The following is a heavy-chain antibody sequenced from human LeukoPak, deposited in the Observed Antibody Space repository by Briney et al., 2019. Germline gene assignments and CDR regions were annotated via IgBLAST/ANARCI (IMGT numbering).Heavy chain of an antibody. Sequence: GESLRLSCAASGFTFSSYSTNWVRQAPGKGLEWVSSISSASTYIYYADSVKGRFTISRDNAKNSLYLQMNSLRAEDTAMYYCARLVWDTTMADGDIDSWGQGTLLIVSS. CDR2: ISSASTYI. CDR1: GFTFSSYS. D-gene: IGHD5-18*01. CDR3: ARLVWDTTMADGDIDS. V-gene: IGHV3-21*01. J-gene: IGHJ4*02.